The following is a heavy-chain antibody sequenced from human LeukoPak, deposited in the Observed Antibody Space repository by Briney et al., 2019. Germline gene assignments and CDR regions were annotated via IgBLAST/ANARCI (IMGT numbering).Heavy chain of an antibody. CDR1: GYTLTELS. V-gene: IGHV1-24*01. Sequence: AASVKVSCKVSGYTLTELSMHWVRQAPGKGLEWMGGFDPEDGETIYAQKSLGRVTMTEDTSTDTAYMELSSLRSEDTAVYYCAGGPAGVQTFDPWGQGTLVTVSS. CDR2: FDPEDGET. D-gene: IGHD2-8*01. CDR3: AGGPAGVQTFDP. J-gene: IGHJ5*02.